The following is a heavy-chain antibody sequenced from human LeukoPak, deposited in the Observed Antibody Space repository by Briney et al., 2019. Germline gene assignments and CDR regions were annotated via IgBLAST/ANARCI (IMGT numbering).Heavy chain of an antibody. CDR1: GGSISTYY. V-gene: IGHV4-59*08. D-gene: IGHD5/OR15-5a*01. CDR3: ARASTMDSYFAL. J-gene: IGHJ2*01. Sequence: SEALSLTCTVSGGSISTYYWNWIRQPPGKGLEWIGYIYYSGSTNYNPSLKSRVTISVDTSQNQFSLKLSSVTAADTAVYYCARASTMDSYFALWGRGSLVTVSS. CDR2: IYYSGST.